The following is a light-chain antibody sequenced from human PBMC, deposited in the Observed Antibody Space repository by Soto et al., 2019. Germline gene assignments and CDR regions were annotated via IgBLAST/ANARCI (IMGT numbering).Light chain of an antibody. CDR3: QQCSEWPRT. CDR1: QSIGSS. Sequence: EIVLTQSPATLSLSPGERATLSCRASQSIGSSLAWYQQKPGQAPRLLIYDASSRATGFPARFSGSGSGTDFTLTIGSLEPEDFAVYYCQQCSEWPRTFGQGTKVEIK. V-gene: IGKV3-11*01. CDR2: DAS. J-gene: IGKJ1*01.